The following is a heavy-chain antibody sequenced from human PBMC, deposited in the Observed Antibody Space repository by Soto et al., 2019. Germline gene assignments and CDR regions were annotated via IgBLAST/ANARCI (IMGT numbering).Heavy chain of an antibody. CDR3: ASGSSGWQTRLWFDS. V-gene: IGHV3-23*01. J-gene: IGHJ5*01. Sequence: EVQLLESGGGLVQPGGSLRLSGAASGFTFSTYAMSWIRQAPGKGLEWVSAISGSGATTYYADSVKGRFTISRDNSKNTLYLHVNSLRAEDTAEYYCASGSSGWQTRLWFDSWGQGTLVAVSS. D-gene: IGHD6-19*01. CDR2: ISGSGATT. CDR1: GFTFSTYA.